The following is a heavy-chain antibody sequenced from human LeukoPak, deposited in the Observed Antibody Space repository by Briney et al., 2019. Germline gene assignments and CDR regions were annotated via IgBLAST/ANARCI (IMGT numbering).Heavy chain of an antibody. J-gene: IGHJ4*02. D-gene: IGHD3-10*01. V-gene: IGHV3-30*09. CDR1: GFTFSSYV. CDR3: AGLWFGDRPPFDY. Sequence: GGSLRLSCAASGFTFSSYVMHWVRQAPGKGLEWVAVISDDGTIKHYADSVKGRFAISRDNAKNSLYLQMNSLRAEDTAVYYCAGLWFGDRPPFDYWGQGTLVTVSS. CDR2: ISDDGTIK.